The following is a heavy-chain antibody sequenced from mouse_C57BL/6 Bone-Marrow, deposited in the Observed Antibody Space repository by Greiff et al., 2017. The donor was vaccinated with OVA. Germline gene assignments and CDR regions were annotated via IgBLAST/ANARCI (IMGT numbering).Heavy chain of an antibody. D-gene: IGHD1-1*02. Sequence: EVKLQESGGGLVQPGGSMKLSCAASGFTFSDAWMDWVRQSPEKGLEWVAEIRNKANNHATYYAESVKGRFTISRDDSKSSVDQQMNSLRAEDAGIYYCTHGRWFAYWGQGTLVTVSA. J-gene: IGHJ3*01. V-gene: IGHV6-6*01. CDR1: GFTFSDAW. CDR2: IRNKANNHAT. CDR3: THGRWFAY.